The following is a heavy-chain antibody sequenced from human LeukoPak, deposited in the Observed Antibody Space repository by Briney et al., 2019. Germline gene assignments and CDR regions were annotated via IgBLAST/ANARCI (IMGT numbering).Heavy chain of an antibody. CDR2: INPSGGTT. D-gene: IGHD3-10*01. CDR3: ARYGEDYYGSGSYVYYMDV. Sequence: ASVKVSCKASGYTFTSNYIHWVRQAPGQGLEWMGIINPSGGTTSYAQKFQGRVTMTRDMSTSTVYMELRSLRSDDTAVYYCARYGEDYYGSGSYVYYMDVWGKGTTVTISS. V-gene: IGHV1-46*01. J-gene: IGHJ6*03. CDR1: GYTFTSNY.